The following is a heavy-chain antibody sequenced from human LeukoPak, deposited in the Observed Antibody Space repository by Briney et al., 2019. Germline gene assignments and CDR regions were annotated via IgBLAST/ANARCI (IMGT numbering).Heavy chain of an antibody. J-gene: IGHJ3*02. CDR1: GLTFSSYG. V-gene: IGHV3-30*02. Sequence: GGSLRLSCAASGLTFSSYGMHWVRQAPGKGLEWVAFIRYDGSNKYYADSVKGRFTISRDNSKNTLYLQMNSLRAEDTAVYYCAKDSGYYYDSSGLLLQSGAFDIWGQGTMVTVSS. CDR2: IRYDGSNK. D-gene: IGHD3-22*01. CDR3: AKDSGYYYDSSGLLLQSGAFDI.